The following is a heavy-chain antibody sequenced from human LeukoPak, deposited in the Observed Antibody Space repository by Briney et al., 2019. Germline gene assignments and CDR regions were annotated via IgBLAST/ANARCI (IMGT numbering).Heavy chain of an antibody. J-gene: IGHJ5*02. CDR1: GFTFSSYW. CDR3: ARGVYNWFDP. Sequence: GGSLRLSCAASGFTFSSYWMSWVRQAPGKGLEWVANIKQDGSEKYYVDSVKGRFTISRATAQHSLYLQMNSLRAEDTAVYYCARGVYNWFDPWGQGTLVTVSS. V-gene: IGHV3-7*01. CDR2: IKQDGSEK.